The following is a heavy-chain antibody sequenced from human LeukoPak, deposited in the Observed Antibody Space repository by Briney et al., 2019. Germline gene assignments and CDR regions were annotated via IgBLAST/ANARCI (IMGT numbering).Heavy chain of an antibody. CDR3: ARHPRATMVRGVINY. J-gene: IGHJ4*02. CDR1: GGSFSGYY. Sequence: SETLSLTCAVYGGSFSGYYWSWIRQPPGKGLEWIGEINHSGSTNYNPSLKSRVTISVDTSKNQFSLKLSSVTAADTAVYYCARHPRATMVRGVINYWGQGTLVTVSS. CDR2: INHSGST. D-gene: IGHD3-10*01. V-gene: IGHV4-34*01.